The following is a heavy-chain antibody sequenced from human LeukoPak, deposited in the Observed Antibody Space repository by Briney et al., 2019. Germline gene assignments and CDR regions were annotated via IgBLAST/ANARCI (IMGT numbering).Heavy chain of an antibody. CDR3: ARRGII. CDR1: GGSISSSSYY. J-gene: IGHJ3*02. V-gene: IGHV4-39*07. D-gene: IGHD5-12*01. CDR2: IYYSGST. Sequence: SETLSLTCTVSGGSISSSSYYWGWIRQPPGKGLEWIGSIYYSGSTHYNPSLKSRVTISVDTSKNQFSLRLSSVTAADTAVYYCARRGIIWGQGTMVTVSS.